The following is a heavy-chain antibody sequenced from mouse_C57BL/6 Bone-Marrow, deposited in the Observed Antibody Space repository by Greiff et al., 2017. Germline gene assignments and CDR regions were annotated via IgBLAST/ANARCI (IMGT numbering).Heavy chain of an antibody. CDR3: TRDGGFAY. Sequence: VQLQQSGAELVRPGASVKLSCTASGFNIKDDYMHWVKQRPEQGLEWIGWIDPENGDTEYASKFQGKATITAATSSNTAYLQLSSLTSVDTAGYYCTRDGGFAYWGQGTLVTVSA. CDR2: IDPENGDT. J-gene: IGHJ3*01. D-gene: IGHD3-3*01. V-gene: IGHV14-4*01. CDR1: GFNIKDDY.